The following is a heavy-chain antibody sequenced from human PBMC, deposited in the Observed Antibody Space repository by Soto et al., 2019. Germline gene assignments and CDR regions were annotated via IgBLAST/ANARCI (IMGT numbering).Heavy chain of an antibody. V-gene: IGHV6-1*01. Sequence: SQTLSLTCVISGDSVSSNSAAWDWIRQSPSRGLEWLGRTYYRSKWYNDYAVSVKSRITINPDTSKNQFSLQLNSVTPEDTAVYYCARDRYSYGYHFGFDPWGQGTLVTVSS. CDR2: TYYRSKWYN. CDR1: GDSVSSNSAA. CDR3: ARDRYSYGYHFGFDP. D-gene: IGHD5-18*01. J-gene: IGHJ5*02.